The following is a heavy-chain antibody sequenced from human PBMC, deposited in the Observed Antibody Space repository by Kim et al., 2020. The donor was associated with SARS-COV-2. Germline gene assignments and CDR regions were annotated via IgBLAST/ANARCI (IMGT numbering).Heavy chain of an antibody. J-gene: IGHJ4*02. D-gene: IGHD3-16*01. V-gene: IGHV3-53*01. Sequence: GGSLRLSCAASGFIVSSNSMTWVRQAPGKGLEWVSVIYSGGSTDYADSVKGRFTISRDNSKNSLYLQMDSLRAEDTAVYYCARGRQRYASDWGQGTLVTVSS. CDR3: ARGRQRYASD. CDR2: IYSGGST. CDR1: GFIVSSNS.